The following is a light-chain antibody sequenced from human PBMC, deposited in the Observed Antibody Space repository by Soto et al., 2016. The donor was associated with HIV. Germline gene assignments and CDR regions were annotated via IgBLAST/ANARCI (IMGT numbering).Light chain of an antibody. Sequence: DIQMTQSPSSLSASVGDRVTISCRASQDISSSLAWYQQKPGKAPKLLLYAASILESGVPSRFSGSGSRTDCALTISSLQPEDFATYYCQQYYSPPYTFGQGTKLEXK. CDR2: AAS. CDR3: QQYYSPPYT. V-gene: IGKV1-NL1*01. CDR1: QDISSS. J-gene: IGKJ2*01.